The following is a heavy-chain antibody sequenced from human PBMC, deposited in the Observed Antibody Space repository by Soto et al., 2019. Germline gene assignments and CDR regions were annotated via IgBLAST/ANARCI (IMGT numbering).Heavy chain of an antibody. D-gene: IGHD3-10*01. CDR2: ISSSGSTI. Sequence: EVQLVESGGGLVQPGGSLRLSCAASGFTFSSYEMNWVRQAPGKGLEWVSYISSSGSTIYYADSVKGRFTISRDNAKNSLYLQMNSLRAEDTAVYYCARARITMVREFSFDPWGQGTLVTVSS. CDR3: ARARITMVREFSFDP. J-gene: IGHJ5*02. V-gene: IGHV3-48*03. CDR1: GFTFSSYE.